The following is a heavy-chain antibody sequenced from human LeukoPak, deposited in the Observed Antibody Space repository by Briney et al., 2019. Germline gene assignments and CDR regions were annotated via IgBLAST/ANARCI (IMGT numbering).Heavy chain of an antibody. J-gene: IGHJ4*02. CDR2: INPNSGGT. D-gene: IGHD5-24*01. CDR3: ARTIEMATDSSYDY. V-gene: IGHV1-2*04. Sequence: ASVKVSCKASGYTFTGYYMHWVRQAPGQGLEWMGWINPNSGGTNYAQKFQGWVTMTRDTSISTAYMELSRLRSDDTAVYYCARTIEMATDSSYDYWGQGTLVTVSS. CDR1: GYTFTGYY.